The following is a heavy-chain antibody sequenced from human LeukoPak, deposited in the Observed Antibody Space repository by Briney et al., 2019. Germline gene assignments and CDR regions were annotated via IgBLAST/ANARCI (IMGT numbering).Heavy chain of an antibody. CDR2: IYHSGST. V-gene: IGHV4-38-2*01. J-gene: IGHJ5*02. CDR1: GYSISTSYYWETTYY. Sequence: PSETLSLTCAVSGYSISTSYYWETTYYWGWVRQPPGKGLEWIGSIYHSGSTYYNPSLKSRVTISVDTSKNQFSLKLSSVTAADTAVYYCARQGADYDILTGVQWFDPWGQGTLVTVSS. D-gene: IGHD3-9*01. CDR3: ARQGADYDILTGVQWFDP.